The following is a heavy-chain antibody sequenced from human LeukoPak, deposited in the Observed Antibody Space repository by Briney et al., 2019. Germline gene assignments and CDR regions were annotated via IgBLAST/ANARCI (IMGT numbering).Heavy chain of an antibody. CDR2: INHSGST. CDR1: GGSFSGYY. J-gene: IGHJ4*02. CDR3: ASTTWVTWPLDY. Sequence: SETLSLTCAVYGGSFSGYYWSWIRQPPGKGLEWIGEINHSGSTNYNPSLKSRVTISVDTSKNQFSLTLTSVTAADTAMYYCASTTWVTWPLDYWGQGTLVTASS. V-gene: IGHV4-34*01. D-gene: IGHD4-23*01.